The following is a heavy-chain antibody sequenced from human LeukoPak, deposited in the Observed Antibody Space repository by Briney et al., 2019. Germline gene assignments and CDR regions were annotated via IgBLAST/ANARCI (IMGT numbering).Heavy chain of an antibody. Sequence: PGGSLRLSCAASGLTFRNYWMSWVRQAPGKGLEGVANIKQDGSDKFYVDSVNGRFTISRDNAKNSLYLQMNTLRAEDTAIYYCATFSGAHHKTFDSWGQGTLVTVSS. CDR2: IKQDGSDK. D-gene: IGHD1-14*01. J-gene: IGHJ4*02. CDR1: GLTFRNYW. CDR3: ATFSGAHHKTFDS. V-gene: IGHV3-7*01.